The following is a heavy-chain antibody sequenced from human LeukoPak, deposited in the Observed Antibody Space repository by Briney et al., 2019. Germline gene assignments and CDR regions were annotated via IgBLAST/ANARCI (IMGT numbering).Heavy chain of an antibody. J-gene: IGHJ3*01. CDR2: IRYDGSNK. D-gene: IGHD2-2*02. V-gene: IGHV3-30*02. Sequence: GGSLRLSCAASGFTFSSYGMHWVRQAPGKGLEWVAFIRYDGSNKYYADSVKGRFTISRDNSKNTLYLQMSSLRADDTAVYYCAMKAVPRPRLYDAFDFWGQGTVVTVSS. CDR1: GFTFSSYG. CDR3: AMKAVPRPRLYDAFDF.